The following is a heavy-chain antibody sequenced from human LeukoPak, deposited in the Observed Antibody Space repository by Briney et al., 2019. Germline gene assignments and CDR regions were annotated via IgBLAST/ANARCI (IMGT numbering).Heavy chain of an antibody. CDR3: TAEMTCYYDSSGYSY. J-gene: IGHJ4*02. D-gene: IGHD3-22*01. CDR2: IKSKTDGGTT. CDR1: GFTFSNAW. V-gene: IGHV3-15*07. Sequence: GGSLRLSCAASGFTFSNAWMNWVRQAPGKGLEWVGRIKSKTDGGTTDYAAPVKGRFTISRDDSKNTLYLQMNSLKTEDTAVYYCTAEMTCYYDSSGYSYWGQGTLVTVSS.